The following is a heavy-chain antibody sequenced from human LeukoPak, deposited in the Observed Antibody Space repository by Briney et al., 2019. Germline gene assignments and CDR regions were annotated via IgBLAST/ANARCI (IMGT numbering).Heavy chain of an antibody. CDR1: EFTFSRYG. D-gene: IGHD5-24*01. J-gene: IGHJ4*02. CDR2: ISWDGGST. V-gene: IGHV3-43D*03. CDR3: AKDKGDGYNSFDY. Sequence: GGSLRLSCAASEFTFSRYGMHWVRQAPGKGLEWVSLISWDGGSTYYADSVKGRFTISRDNSKNSLYLQMNSLRAEDTALYYCAKDKGDGYNSFDYWGQGTLVTVSS.